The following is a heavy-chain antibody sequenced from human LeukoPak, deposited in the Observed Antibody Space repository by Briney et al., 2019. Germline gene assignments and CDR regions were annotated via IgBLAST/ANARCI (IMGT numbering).Heavy chain of an antibody. D-gene: IGHD6-13*01. CDR3: ATTGPEYSSSWYLHF. V-gene: IGHV5-51*01. CDR1: GYSFNSYW. J-gene: IGHJ4*02. Sequence: GESLKISCKASGYSFNSYWIGWVRQMPGKGLEWMGVIYPGDSDTRYSPSFQGQVTISVDKSISTAYLQWSSLKASDTAMYHCATTGPEYSSSWYLHFWGQGTLVTVSS. CDR2: IYPGDSDT.